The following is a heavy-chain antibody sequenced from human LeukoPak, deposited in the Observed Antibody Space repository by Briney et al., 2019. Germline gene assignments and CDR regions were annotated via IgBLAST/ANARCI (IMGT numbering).Heavy chain of an antibody. CDR3: ARGGITDY. D-gene: IGHD3-16*01. V-gene: IGHV3-30*03. CDR1: GFTFSSYG. Sequence: AGPLRLSCAASGFTFSSYGMHWVRQAPGKGLEWVAVISYDGSNKYYADSVKGRFTISRDNSKNTLYLQMNSLRAEDTAVYYCARGGITDYWGQGTLVTVSS. J-gene: IGHJ4*02. CDR2: ISYDGSNK.